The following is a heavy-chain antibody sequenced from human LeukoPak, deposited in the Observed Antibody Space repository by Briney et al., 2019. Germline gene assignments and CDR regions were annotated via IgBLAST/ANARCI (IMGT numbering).Heavy chain of an antibody. J-gene: IGHJ4*02. D-gene: IGHD3/OR15-3a*01. Sequence: SETLSLTCTVSSGSISSSSDYWGWIRQPPGMALEWIGSLYYSGRTYYNPSLKGRVTISVDTSKNQVSLKLSYVAAADTAVYYCATHRGLRYFDYWGQATLVTVSS. CDR1: SGSISSSSDY. CDR2: LYYSGRT. CDR3: ATHRGLRYFDY. V-gene: IGHV4-39*01.